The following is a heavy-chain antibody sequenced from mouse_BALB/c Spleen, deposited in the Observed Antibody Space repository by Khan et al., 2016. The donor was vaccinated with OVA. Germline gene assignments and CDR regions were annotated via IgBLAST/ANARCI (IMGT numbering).Heavy chain of an antibody. CDR3: ARRGYDYGRGALFAY. CDR2: IWSAGST. D-gene: IGHD2-4*01. Sequence: VQLKESGPGLVQPSQSLSITCTVSGFSLTNYSVHWVRQSPGKGLEWLGVIWSAGSTDYNAAFISRLTIRKDNSRSQVFFKMNSLQPNDTAIHYCARRGYDYGRGALFAYWGQGTLVTVSA. CDR1: GFSLTNYS. V-gene: IGHV2-2*02. J-gene: IGHJ3*01.